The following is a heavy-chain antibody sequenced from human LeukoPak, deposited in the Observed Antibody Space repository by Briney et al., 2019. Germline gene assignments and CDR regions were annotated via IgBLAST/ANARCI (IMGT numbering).Heavy chain of an antibody. Sequence: GGSLRLSCAASGFTFSSYEMNWVRQAAGKGLEWVSYISSSGTTIYYADSAKGRFTISRDNAKKSLYLQMNSLRAEDTAVYYCARSFGTTVVTEDWFDPWGQGTLVTVSS. CDR3: ARSFGTTVVTEDWFDP. CDR1: GFTFSSYE. J-gene: IGHJ5*02. CDR2: ISSSGTTI. D-gene: IGHD4-23*01. V-gene: IGHV3-48*03.